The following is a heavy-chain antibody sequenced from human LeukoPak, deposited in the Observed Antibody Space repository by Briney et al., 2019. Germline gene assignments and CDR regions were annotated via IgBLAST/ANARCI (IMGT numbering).Heavy chain of an antibody. Sequence: PGGSLRLSCAASGFTVSSNYMSWVRQAPGKGLEWVSVIYSGGSTYYADSVKGRFTISRDNSKNTLYLQMNSLRAEDTAVYYCAKDGLRGYSYGFSDYWGQGTLVTVSS. V-gene: IGHV3-53*01. CDR2: IYSGGST. CDR3: AKDGLRGYSYGFSDY. D-gene: IGHD5-18*01. J-gene: IGHJ4*02. CDR1: GFTVSSNY.